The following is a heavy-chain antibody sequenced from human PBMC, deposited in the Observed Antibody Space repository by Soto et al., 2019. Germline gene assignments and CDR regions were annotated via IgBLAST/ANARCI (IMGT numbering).Heavy chain of an antibody. CDR1: GGSISGYY. V-gene: IGHV4-59*01. J-gene: IGHJ4*02. Sequence: SETLSLTCTVSGGSISGYYWSWIRQPPGKGLEWIGYIYYSGSTNYNPSLKSRVTISVDTSKNQFSLKLSSVTAADTAVYYCARGPTYYDFWSGSRPYYFDYWGQGTLVTVSS. CDR2: IYYSGST. CDR3: ARGPTYYDFWSGSRPYYFDY. D-gene: IGHD3-3*01.